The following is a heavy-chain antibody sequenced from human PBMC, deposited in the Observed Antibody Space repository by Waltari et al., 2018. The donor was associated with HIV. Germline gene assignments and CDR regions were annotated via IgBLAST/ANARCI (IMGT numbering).Heavy chain of an antibody. J-gene: IGHJ5*02. CDR1: GDSVSSVSYY. CDR2: IDYTGRA. Sequence: QVQLQESGPGLVKPSETLSLTRSVSGDSVSSVSYYWSWMRQPPGKGLEWIGNIDYTGRANYNPSLKTRVTISVDTSKNHFSLKLTSVTAGDTAIYYCARIVASAGLRFDRWGQGSLVTVSS. CDR3: ARIVASAGLRFDR. V-gene: IGHV4-61*03. D-gene: IGHD2-21*01.